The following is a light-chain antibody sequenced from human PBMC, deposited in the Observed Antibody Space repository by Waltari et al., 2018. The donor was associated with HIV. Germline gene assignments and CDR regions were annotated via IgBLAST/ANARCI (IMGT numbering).Light chain of an antibody. J-gene: IGLJ2*01. CDR2: ANR. V-gene: IGLV1-44*01. Sequence: QAVLTQAPSASGTPGQRVTISCSGSSPNIGSSAVNWYQQRPGTAPQHLIYANRRRPSGVPDRFSGSKSGTSASLAVSGLQSEDEADYYCATWDDSLNGHVFGGGTKLTVL. CDR1: SPNIGSSA. CDR3: ATWDDSLNGHV.